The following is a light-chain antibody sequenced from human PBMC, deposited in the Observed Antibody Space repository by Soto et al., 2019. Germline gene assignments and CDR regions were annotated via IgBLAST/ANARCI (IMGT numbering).Light chain of an antibody. Sequence: EIVLTQSPATLSLSPGERGTLSCRASESVTDYLAWYQQKPGQAPRLLVYDVSYRAAGIPTRFSGGGSGTDFTLTISNVEPEDFAVYYCQQRSDWPWTFGQGT. V-gene: IGKV3-11*01. CDR3: QQRSDWPWT. CDR1: ESVTDY. CDR2: DVS. J-gene: IGKJ1*01.